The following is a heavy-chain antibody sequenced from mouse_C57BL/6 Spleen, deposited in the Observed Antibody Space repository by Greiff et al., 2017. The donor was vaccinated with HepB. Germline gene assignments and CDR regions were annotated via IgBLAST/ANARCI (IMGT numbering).Heavy chain of an antibody. CDR1: GYTFTSYW. CDR3: ARAAYSNGSIAY. D-gene: IGHD2-5*01. J-gene: IGHJ3*01. CDR2: IHPNSGST. Sequence: QVQLQQPGAELVKPGALVKLSCKASGYTFTSYWMPWVKQRPGQGLEWIGMIHPNSGSTYDNEKFKSKATLTVDKSTSTAYMQLSSLTSEDSAVYYCARAAYSNGSIAYWGQGTLVTVSA. V-gene: IGHV1-64*01.